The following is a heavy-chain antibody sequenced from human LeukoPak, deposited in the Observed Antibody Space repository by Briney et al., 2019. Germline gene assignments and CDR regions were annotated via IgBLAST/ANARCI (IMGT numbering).Heavy chain of an antibody. V-gene: IGHV3-74*01. CDR2: VKGDGIST. CDR3: ATGPCEAFEM. CDR1: GFTFSNFW. J-gene: IGHJ3*02. Sequence: PGGSLRLSCAASGFTFSNFWMHWVRQAPGRGLVWVSRVKGDGISTLYADSVKGRFTISRDNARNTLYLQMNSLRADDTALYYCATGPCEAFEMWGQGTMVTVSS.